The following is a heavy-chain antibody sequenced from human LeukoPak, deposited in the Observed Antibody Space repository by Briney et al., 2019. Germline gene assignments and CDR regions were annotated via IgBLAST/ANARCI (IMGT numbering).Heavy chain of an antibody. J-gene: IGHJ4*02. D-gene: IGHD3-16*01. CDR1: VGSFSTHS. Sequence: SETLSLTCAVYVGSFSTHSWSWIRQPPGKGREWIGEINHSGNTNYNPSLKRRVTISIDTSKNQFSLKLNSVTAADSAVYYCARTPPPGATAYGAVDYWGQGTLVTVSS. V-gene: IGHV4-34*01. CDR2: INHSGNT. CDR3: ARTPPPGATAYGAVDY.